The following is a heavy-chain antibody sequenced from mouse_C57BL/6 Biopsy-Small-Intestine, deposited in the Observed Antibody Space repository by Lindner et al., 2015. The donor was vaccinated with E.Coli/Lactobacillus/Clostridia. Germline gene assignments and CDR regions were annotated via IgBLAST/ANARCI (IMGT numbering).Heavy chain of an antibody. D-gene: IGHD4-1*01. Sequence: EVQLQESGGGLVKPGGSLKLSCAASGFTFSDYGMHWVRQAPETGLEWVAYIRSGSSTIYYADTVKGRFTISRDNAKNTLFLQMTSLRSEDTAMYYCARERTGTDYWGQGTTLTVSS. CDR1: GFTFSDYG. CDR3: ARERTGTDY. V-gene: IGHV5-17*01. CDR2: IRSGSSTI. J-gene: IGHJ2*01.